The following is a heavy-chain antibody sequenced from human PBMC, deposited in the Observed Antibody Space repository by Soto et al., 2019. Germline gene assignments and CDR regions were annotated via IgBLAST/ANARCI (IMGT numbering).Heavy chain of an antibody. J-gene: IGHJ4*02. CDR1: GVTFSSYA. V-gene: IGHV1-69*13. CDR3: ARDHSRVVATISHQFDY. D-gene: IGHD5-12*01. CDR2: IIPIFGTA. Sequence: SVKVSCKASGVTFSSYAISWVRQAPGQGLEWMGGIIPIFGTANYAQKFQGRVTITADESTSTAYMELSSLRSEDTAVYYCARDHSRVVATISHQFDYWGQGTLVTVSS.